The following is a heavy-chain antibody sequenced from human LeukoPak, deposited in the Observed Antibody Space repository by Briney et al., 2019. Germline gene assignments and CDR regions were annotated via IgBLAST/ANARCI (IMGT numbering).Heavy chain of an antibody. J-gene: IGHJ4*02. CDR2: ISGGGGST. CDR1: EFTFSNYA. CDR3: ANPEYSRSWYYFHY. D-gene: IGHD6-13*01. V-gene: IGHV3-23*01. Sequence: GGSLRLSCAASEFTFSNYAMNWVRQAPGKGLEWVSGISGGGGSTYYADSVKGRFTISRDNSKNTLYLQMNSLRAEDTVVYYCANPEYSRSWYYFHYWGQGTLVTVSS.